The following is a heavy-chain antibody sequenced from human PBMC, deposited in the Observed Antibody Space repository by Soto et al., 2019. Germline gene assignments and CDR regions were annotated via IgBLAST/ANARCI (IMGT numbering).Heavy chain of an antibody. D-gene: IGHD3-16*01. CDR3: AISQDRGGRTTFIY. Sequence: GGSLRLSCAVSGFTFDDNAMHWVRQAPEKGLEWVSGINWKSDIGYADSVKGHFTISRDNAENSLYLQMNSLRAEDTALYYCAISQDRGGRTTFIYWGQGTQVTVSS. J-gene: IGHJ4*02. CDR2: INWKSDI. V-gene: IGHV3-9*01. CDR1: GFTFDDNA.